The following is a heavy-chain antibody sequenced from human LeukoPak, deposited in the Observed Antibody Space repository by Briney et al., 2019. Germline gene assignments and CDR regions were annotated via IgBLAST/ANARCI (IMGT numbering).Heavy chain of an antibody. Sequence: PGGSLRLSCAASGFTFSSYSMNWVRRAPGKGLEWVSYISSSSSTIYYADSVKGRFTISRYNAKNSLYLQMNSLRAEDTAVYYCARGHGSGSYYPDYWGQGTLVTVSS. CDR3: ARGHGSGSYYPDY. V-gene: IGHV3-48*01. CDR1: GFTFSSYS. D-gene: IGHD3-10*01. CDR2: ISSSSSTI. J-gene: IGHJ4*02.